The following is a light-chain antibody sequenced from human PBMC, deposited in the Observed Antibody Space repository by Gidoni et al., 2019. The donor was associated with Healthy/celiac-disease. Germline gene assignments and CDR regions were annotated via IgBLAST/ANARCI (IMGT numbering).Light chain of an antibody. J-gene: IGKJ4*01. CDR3: QQSYSTTART. CDR2: DAS. V-gene: IGKV1-39*01. CDR1: QSISSY. Sequence: DIQMTQSPSSLSASVVAIGTITCRASQSISSYLNWYQQKPGKDPKLLIYDASSLQRGVPSRCSGSGSGTDVTLTISSLQPEDFATYYCQQSYSTTARTFGGGTKVEIK.